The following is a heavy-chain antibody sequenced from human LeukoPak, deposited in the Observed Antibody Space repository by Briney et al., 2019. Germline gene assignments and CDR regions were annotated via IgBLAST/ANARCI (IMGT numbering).Heavy chain of an antibody. D-gene: IGHD6-25*01. Sequence: PSETLSLTCTVSGFSISSYYLSWIRQPPGKGLEWIGYIYYSGGSNYNPSLKSRVTISVGTSKNQFSLKLSSVTAADTAVYYCARQGGGFWYFDLWGRGTLVTVSS. CDR3: ARQGGGFWYFDL. V-gene: IGHV4-59*08. CDR1: GFSISSYY. J-gene: IGHJ2*01. CDR2: IYYSGGS.